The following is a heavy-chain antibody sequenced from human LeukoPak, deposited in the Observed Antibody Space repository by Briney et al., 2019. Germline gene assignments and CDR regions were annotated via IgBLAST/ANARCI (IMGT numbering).Heavy chain of an antibody. D-gene: IGHD5-12*01. V-gene: IGHV1-2*02. CDR1: GYXFTGYF. J-gene: IGHJ4*02. CDR3: ARQELVDIVATTY. CDR2: INPNSGGT. Sequence: ASVKVSCKASGYXFTGYFIHWVRQAPGQGLEWMGWINPNSGGTNYAQKFQGRVTMTRDTSISTAYMELSRLRSDDTAVYYCARQELVDIVATTYWGQGTLVTVSS.